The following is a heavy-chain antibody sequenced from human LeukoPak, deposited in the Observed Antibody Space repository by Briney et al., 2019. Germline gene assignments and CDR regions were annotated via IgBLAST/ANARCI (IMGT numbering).Heavy chain of an antibody. D-gene: IGHD6-19*01. J-gene: IGHJ4*02. Sequence: PGRSLRLSCAASGFTFSLFGMHWVRQAPGKVLEWVALISYDGSNKWYADSVEGRFTTSRDNSKNTLYLQMSSLRAEDTAVYYCAKDEPGISATRPDYWGQGTLVSVSS. CDR2: ISYDGSNK. CDR1: GFTFSLFG. CDR3: AKDEPGISATRPDY. V-gene: IGHV3-30*18.